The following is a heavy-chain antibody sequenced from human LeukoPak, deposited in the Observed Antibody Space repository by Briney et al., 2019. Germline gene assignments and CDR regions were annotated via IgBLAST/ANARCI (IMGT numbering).Heavy chain of an antibody. D-gene: IGHD4-17*01. V-gene: IGHV4-34*01. CDR1: GGSFSGYY. CDR2: INHSGST. J-gene: IGHJ1*01. CDR3: AIRPHSFQH. Sequence: PSETLSLTCAVYGGSFSGYYWSWIRQPPGKGLEWIGEINHSGSTNYNPSLKSRVTISVDTSKNQSSLKLSSVTAADTAVYYCAIRPHSFQHWGQGTLVTVSS.